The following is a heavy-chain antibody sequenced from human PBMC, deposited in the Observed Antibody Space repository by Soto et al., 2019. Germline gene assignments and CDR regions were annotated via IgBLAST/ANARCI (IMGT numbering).Heavy chain of an antibody. J-gene: IGHJ4*02. CDR2: ISGSGGST. CDR3: AKPHNRTPYSSGWYD. Sequence: GSLRLSCAASGFTFSSYAMSWVRQAPGKGLEWVSAISGSGGSTYYADSVKGRFTISRDNSKNTLYLQMNSLRAEDTAVYYCAKPHNRTPYSSGWYDWGQGTLVTVSS. D-gene: IGHD6-19*01. CDR1: GFTFSSYA. V-gene: IGHV3-23*01.